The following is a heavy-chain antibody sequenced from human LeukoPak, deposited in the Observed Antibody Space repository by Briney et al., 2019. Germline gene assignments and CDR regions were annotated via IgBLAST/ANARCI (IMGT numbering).Heavy chain of an antibody. V-gene: IGHV3-7*01. CDR1: GFTFSSYW. Sequence: PGGSLRLPCAASGFTFSSYWMSWVRQAPGKGLEWVANIKQDGSEKYYVDSVKGRFTISRDNAKNSLYLQMNSLRAEDTAVYYCARVRVMGLDYYDSSGFFDYWGQGTLVTVSS. CDR3: ARVRVMGLDYYDSSGFFDY. D-gene: IGHD3-22*01. J-gene: IGHJ4*02. CDR2: IKQDGSEK.